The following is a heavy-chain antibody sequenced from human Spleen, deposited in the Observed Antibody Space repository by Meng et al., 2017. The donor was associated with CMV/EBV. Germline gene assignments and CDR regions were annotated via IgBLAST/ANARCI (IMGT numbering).Heavy chain of an antibody. CDR1: GYRFTNYV. CDR2: SYPAGSDA. V-gene: IGHV5-51*01. J-gene: IGHJ4*02. CDR3: VRGRDRVMISGDY. D-gene: IGHD3/OR15-3a*01. Sequence: SYGYRFTNYVIGWVRRMPAKGLEWMGISYPAGSDAKYSPSFQGQVTFSADKSITTAYLQWSSLKTSDTAMYYCVRGRDRVMISGDYWGQGTLVTVSS.